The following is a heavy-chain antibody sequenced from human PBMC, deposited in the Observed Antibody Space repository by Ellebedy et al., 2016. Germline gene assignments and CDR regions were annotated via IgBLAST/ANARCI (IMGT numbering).Heavy chain of an antibody. D-gene: IGHD2-2*02. CDR3: ARGVPATAIPSSY. CDR2: INHSGST. V-gene: IGHV4-34*01. CDR1: GGSFSGYY. Sequence: SQTLSLTCXVYGGSFSGYYWSWIRQPPGKGLEWIGEINHSGSTNYNPSLKSRVTISVDTSKNQFSLKLSSVTAADTAVYYCARGVPATAIPSSYWGQGTLVTVSS. J-gene: IGHJ4*02.